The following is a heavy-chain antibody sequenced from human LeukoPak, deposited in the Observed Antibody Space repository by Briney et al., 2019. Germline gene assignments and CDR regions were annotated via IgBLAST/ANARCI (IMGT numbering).Heavy chain of an antibody. CDR3: ARGRPRNTTMIHD. V-gene: IGHV3-53*01. J-gene: IGHJ4*02. CDR1: GFTVSSNY. Sequence: GGSLRLSCAASGFTVSSNYMSWVRQAPGKGLGWVSVIYSGGSTYYADSVKGRFTISRDNSKNTLSLQMNSLRAEDPAMYYCARGRPRNTTMIHDWGQGTLVTVSS. CDR2: IYSGGST. D-gene: IGHD5-18*01.